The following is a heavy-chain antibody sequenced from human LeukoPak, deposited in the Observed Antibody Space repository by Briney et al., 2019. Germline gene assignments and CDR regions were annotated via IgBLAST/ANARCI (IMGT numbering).Heavy chain of an antibody. CDR2: IYTSGST. V-gene: IGHV4-4*07. Sequence: SETLSLTCTVSGGSISSYYWSWTRQPAGKGLEWIGRIYTSGSTNYNPSLPRRVTMSVDTSKNQSSLKLRSVTAADAAAVYYCGGEQLDRDNYWYLDLWGRGTLVTVSS. J-gene: IGHJ2*01. CDR1: GGSISSYY. CDR3: GGEQLDRDNYWYLDL. D-gene: IGHD6-6*01.